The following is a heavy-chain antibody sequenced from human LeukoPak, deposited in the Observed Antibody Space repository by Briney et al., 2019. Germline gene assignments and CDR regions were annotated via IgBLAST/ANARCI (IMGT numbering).Heavy chain of an antibody. Sequence: GGSLRHSCAASGFTFSDYYMNWIRQAPGKGLEWVSYVSSSGSTIYYADSVKGRFTISRDNAKNPLYLQMNSLRAEDTAVYYCARDYYGSGRVYYYYYGMDVWGQGTTVTVSS. CDR3: ARDYYGSGRVYYYYYGMDV. D-gene: IGHD3-10*01. V-gene: IGHV3-11*01. CDR1: GFTFSDYY. J-gene: IGHJ6*02. CDR2: VSSSGSTI.